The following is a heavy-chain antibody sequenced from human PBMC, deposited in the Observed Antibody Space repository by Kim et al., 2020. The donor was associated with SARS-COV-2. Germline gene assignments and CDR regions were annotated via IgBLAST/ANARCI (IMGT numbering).Heavy chain of an antibody. J-gene: IGHJ4*02. D-gene: IGHD3-3*01. CDR2: ISYDGSNK. CDR1: GFTFSSYA. V-gene: IGHV3-30-3*01. Sequence: GGSLRLSCAASGFTFSSYAMHWVRQAPGKGLEWVAVISYDGSNKYYADSVKGRFTISRDNSKNTLYLQMNSLRAEDTAVYYCARDRGVVLRFLEWFRRPDYWGQGTLVTVSS. CDR3: ARDRGVVLRFLEWFRRPDY.